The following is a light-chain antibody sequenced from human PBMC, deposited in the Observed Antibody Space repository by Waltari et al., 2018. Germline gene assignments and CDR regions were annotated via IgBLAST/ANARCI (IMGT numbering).Light chain of an antibody. CDR2: GAS. Sequence: EIVLTQPPGTPSLSPGARATLSCRASPSVSGSYLAWYQQKPGQAPRLLIYGASNRATGIPDRISGSGSGTDFTRTISRLESEDFAVYYCQQYGSSPETFGQGTKVEAK. V-gene: IGKV3-20*01. CDR1: PSVSGSY. J-gene: IGKJ1*01. CDR3: QQYGSSPET.